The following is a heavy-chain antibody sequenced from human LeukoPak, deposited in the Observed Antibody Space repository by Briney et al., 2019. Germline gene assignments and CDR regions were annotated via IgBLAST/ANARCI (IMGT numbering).Heavy chain of an antibody. CDR2: ISSGSTYM. D-gene: IGHD3-10*01. V-gene: IGHV3-21*01. CDR3: ARGDYYGSELW. CDR1: EFTFSSYS. Sequence: GGSLRLSCAASEFTFSSYSMNWVRQAPGKGLEWVSSISSGSTYMYYADSVKGRFTISRDNAQNSMYLQMNSLRAEDTAVYYCARGDYYGSELWWGQGTLVTVSS. J-gene: IGHJ4*02.